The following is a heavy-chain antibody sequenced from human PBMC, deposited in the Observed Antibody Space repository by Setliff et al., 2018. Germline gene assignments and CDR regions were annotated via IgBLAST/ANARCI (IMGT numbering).Heavy chain of an antibody. V-gene: IGHV3-48*01. Sequence: GESLKISCQGSGYTFSNYWIGWVRQMPGKGLEWISYISTSSTIIYYADSVKGRFTISRDNAKHSLHLQMNSLRAEDTAVYFCARLALTGYDTSGYYYALDYYYYMDVWGKGTTVTVSS. D-gene: IGHD3-22*01. J-gene: IGHJ6*03. CDR3: ARLALTGYDTSGYYYALDYYYYMDV. CDR2: ISTSSTII. CDR1: GYTFSNYW.